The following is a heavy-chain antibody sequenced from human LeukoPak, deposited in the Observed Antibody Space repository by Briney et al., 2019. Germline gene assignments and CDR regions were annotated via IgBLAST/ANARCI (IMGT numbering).Heavy chain of an antibody. J-gene: IGHJ4*02. Sequence: PGGSLRLSCAASGFTFNSYPMHWVRQAPGKGLEWVAYIRYDGSNKNYADSVKGRFTISRDNSRDTLYLHMNSLRSEDTAVYYCARDHVVAGYFDYWGQGTLVTVSS. V-gene: IGHV3-30*02. CDR3: ARDHVVAGYFDY. CDR2: IRYDGSNK. D-gene: IGHD2-15*01. CDR1: GFTFNSYP.